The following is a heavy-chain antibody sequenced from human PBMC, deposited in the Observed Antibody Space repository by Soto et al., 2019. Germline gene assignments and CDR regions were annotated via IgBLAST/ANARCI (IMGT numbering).Heavy chain of an antibody. D-gene: IGHD6-13*01. CDR2: IWYDGSNK. V-gene: IGHV3-33*01. CDR3: ARVSGSSSPYYYYGMDV. J-gene: IGHJ6*02. CDR1: GFTFSSYG. Sequence: QVPLVESGGGVVQPGRSLRLSCAASGFTFSSYGMHWVRQAPGKGLEWVAVIWYDGSNKYYADSVKGRFTISRDNSKNTLYLQMNSLRAEDTAVYYCARVSGSSSPYYYYGMDVWGQGTTVTVSS.